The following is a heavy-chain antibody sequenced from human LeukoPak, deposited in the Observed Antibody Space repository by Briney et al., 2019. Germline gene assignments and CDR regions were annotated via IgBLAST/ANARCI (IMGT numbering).Heavy chain of an antibody. CDR3: ARGHRDGYNYEIRY. D-gene: IGHD5-24*01. J-gene: IGHJ4*02. CDR1: GGTFSSYA. V-gene: IGHV1-69*05. Sequence: SVKVSCKASGGTFSSYAISWVRPAPGQGLEWMGRIIPIFGTANYAQKFQGRVTITTDESTSTAYMELSSLRSEDTAVYYCARGHRDGYNYEIRYWGQGTLVTVSS. CDR2: IIPIFGTA.